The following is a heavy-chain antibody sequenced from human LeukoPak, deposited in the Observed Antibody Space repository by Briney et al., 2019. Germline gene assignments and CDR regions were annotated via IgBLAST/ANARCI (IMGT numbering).Heavy chain of an antibody. Sequence: SETLSLTCTVSGGSISSGGYYWSWIRQHPGKGLEWIGYIYYSGSTYYNPSLKSRVTISVDTSKNQFSLKLSSVTAADTAVYYCARGDFIVVVTATTKTDAFDIWGQGTTVTVSS. D-gene: IGHD2-21*02. CDR3: ARGDFIVVVTATTKTDAFDI. V-gene: IGHV4-31*03. J-gene: IGHJ3*02. CDR2: IYYSGST. CDR1: GGSISSGGYY.